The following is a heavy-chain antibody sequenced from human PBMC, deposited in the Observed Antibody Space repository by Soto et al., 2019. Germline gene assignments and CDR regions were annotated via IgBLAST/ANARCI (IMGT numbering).Heavy chain of an antibody. D-gene: IGHD1-26*01. Sequence: PGGSLRLSCTGSGFTFGSYGMHWVRQAPGKGLEWVASTSYDGNNKYYADSLKGRFTISRDNSKKMVYLQMTSLGPEDTAVYYCAKGGGSARDFDYWGQGALVTVSS. CDR3: AKGGGSARDFDY. V-gene: IGHV3-30*18. CDR1: GFTFGSYG. J-gene: IGHJ4*02. CDR2: TSYDGNNK.